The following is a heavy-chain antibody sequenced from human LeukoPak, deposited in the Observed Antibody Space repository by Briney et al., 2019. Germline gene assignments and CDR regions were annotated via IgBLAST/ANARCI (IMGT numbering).Heavy chain of an antibody. V-gene: IGHV4-38-2*01. Sequence: SETLSLTCAASGYTISSGYYWCWIRPPPGKGLELTGSIYHSGSTYYNPSLKSRVTISIDTSKNQFSTKLSSVTAADTAVYYCARRDSGSYYGLDYWGQGTLVTVSS. D-gene: IGHD1-26*01. CDR2: IYHSGST. CDR3: ARRDSGSYYGLDY. J-gene: IGHJ4*02. CDR1: GYTISSGYY.